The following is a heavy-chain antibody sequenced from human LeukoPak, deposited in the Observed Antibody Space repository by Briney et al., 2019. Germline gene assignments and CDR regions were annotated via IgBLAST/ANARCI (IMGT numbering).Heavy chain of an antibody. CDR1: DGSIRTYY. J-gene: IGHJ1*01. CDR3: ASALTTLEYFQH. V-gene: IGHV4-59*01. D-gene: IGHD4-17*01. CDR2: MHNSGST. Sequence: SETLSLTCTVSDGSIRTYYWSWIRQSPGKGLEWVVYMHNSGSTNYNPSLKSRVTISVDTSKNQFSLKLRSVTAADTAVYYCASALTTLEYFQHWGRGTLVTVSS.